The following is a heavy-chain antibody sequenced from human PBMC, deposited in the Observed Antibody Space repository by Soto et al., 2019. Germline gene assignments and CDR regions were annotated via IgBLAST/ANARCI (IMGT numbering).Heavy chain of an antibody. CDR3: AHLMITYAGDGADYAFDV. J-gene: IGHJ3*01. V-gene: IGHV2-5*02. CDR2: IYWDNDK. CDR1: GFSLTTRQVG. D-gene: IGHD3-16*01. Sequence: QITLKESGPTLVHPTQTLTLTCTFSGFSLTTRQVGVGWIRQPPGQALEWLAVIYWDNDKRYNPSLRTRLALTKDAYKNQVVVTTNSMGAVDTATYDCAHLMITYAGDGADYAFDVWGQGTMVTVAS.